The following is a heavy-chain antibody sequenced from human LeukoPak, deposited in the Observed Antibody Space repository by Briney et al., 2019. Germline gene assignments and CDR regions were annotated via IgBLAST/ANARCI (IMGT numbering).Heavy chain of an antibody. J-gene: IGHJ4*02. CDR1: GFTFSSYS. V-gene: IGHV3-48*01. Sequence: GGSLRLSCAASGFTFSSYSMNWVRQAPGKGLEWVSYISSSSSTIYYADSVKGRFTISRDNSKNTLYLQMNSLRAEDTAVYYCARGRDYGDYVPIGYWGQGTLVTVSS. CDR2: ISSSSSTI. CDR3: ARGRDYGDYVPIGY. D-gene: IGHD4-17*01.